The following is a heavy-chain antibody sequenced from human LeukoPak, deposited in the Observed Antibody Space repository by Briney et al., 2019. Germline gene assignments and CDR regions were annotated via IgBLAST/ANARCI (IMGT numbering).Heavy chain of an antibody. CDR2: IYTSGST. J-gene: IGHJ6*02. Sequence: PSETLSLTCTDSGGSISSYYWSWIRQPAGKGLEWIGRIYTSGSTNYNPSLKSRVTMSVDTSKNQFSLKLSSVTAADTAVYYCAREHGSTYYYYYGMDVWGQGTTVTVSS. D-gene: IGHD3-10*01. V-gene: IGHV4-4*07. CDR1: GGSISSYY. CDR3: AREHGSTYYYYYGMDV.